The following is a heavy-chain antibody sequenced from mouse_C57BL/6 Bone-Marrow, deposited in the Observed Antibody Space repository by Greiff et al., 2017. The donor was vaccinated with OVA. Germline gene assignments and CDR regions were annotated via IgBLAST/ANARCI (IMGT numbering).Heavy chain of an antibody. J-gene: IGHJ3*01. V-gene: IGHV1-69*01. D-gene: IGHD2-2*01. CDR1: GYTFTSYW. CDR2: IDPSDSYT. Sequence: VQLQQSGAELVMPGASVKLSCKASGYTFTSYWMHWVKQRPGQGLEWIGEIDPSDSYTNYNQKFKGKSTLTVDKSSSTAYMQLSSLTSEDSAVYYCARKGYPRGAWVAYWGQGTLVTVSA. CDR3: ARKGYPRGAWVAY.